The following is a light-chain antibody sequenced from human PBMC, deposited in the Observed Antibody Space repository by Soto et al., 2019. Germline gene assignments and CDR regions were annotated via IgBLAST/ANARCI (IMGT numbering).Light chain of an antibody. J-gene: IGLJ2*01. CDR1: SSDVGAYNY. CDR2: DVS. CDR3: SSYTSSTPVV. V-gene: IGLV2-14*01. Sequence: QFALTQPASVSGSPGQSITISCTGTSSDVGAYNYVSWYQQHPGKAPKLMIYDVSNRPSGVSNRFSGSKSGNAASLTISGLQAEDEADYYCSSYTSSTPVVFGGGTQLTVL.